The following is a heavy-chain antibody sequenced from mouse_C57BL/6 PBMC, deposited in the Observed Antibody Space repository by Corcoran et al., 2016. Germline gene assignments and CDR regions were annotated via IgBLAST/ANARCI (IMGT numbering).Heavy chain of an antibody. CDR3: AGGNCDGRGGTAGFAY. D-gene: IGHD1-1*01. CDR2: INPNNGGT. CDR1: GYTFTDYN. V-gene: IGHV1-18*01. Sequence: EVQLQQSGPELVKPGASVKIPCKASGYTFTDYNMDWVKQSHGKSLEWIGDINPNNGGTIYNQKFKGKATLTVDKSSSTAYMELRSLTSEDTAGYDCAGGNCDGRGGTAGFAYWGQGTLVTVSA. J-gene: IGHJ3*01.